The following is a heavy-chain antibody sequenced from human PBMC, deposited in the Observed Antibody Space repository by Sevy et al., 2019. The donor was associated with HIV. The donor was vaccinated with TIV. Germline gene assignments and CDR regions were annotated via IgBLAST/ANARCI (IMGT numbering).Heavy chain of an antibody. J-gene: IGHJ6*02. CDR1: GFTFSSYW. CDR2: IKQDGSEK. Sequence: GGSLRLSCAASGFTFSSYWMSWVRQAPGKGLEWVANIKQDGSEKYYVDSVKGRFTISRDNAKNSLYLQMNSLRAEDTAVYYGARVSLEWLYYYYGMDVWGQGTTVTVSS. CDR3: ARVSLEWLYYYYGMDV. D-gene: IGHD3-3*01. V-gene: IGHV3-7*03.